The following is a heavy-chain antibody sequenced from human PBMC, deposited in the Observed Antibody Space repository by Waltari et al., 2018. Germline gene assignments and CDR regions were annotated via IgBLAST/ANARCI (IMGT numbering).Heavy chain of an antibody. CDR1: GGSFSGYY. J-gene: IGHJ3*02. D-gene: IGHD3-16*01. CDR2: INHSGST. Sequence: QVQLQQWGAGLLKPSETLSLTCAVYGGSFSGYYWSWIRQPPGKGLEWIGEINHSGSTNYNPSLKSRVTISVDTSKNQFSLKLSSVTAADTAVYYCARVGVSEAFDIWGQGTMVTVSS. V-gene: IGHV4-34*01. CDR3: ARVGVSEAFDI.